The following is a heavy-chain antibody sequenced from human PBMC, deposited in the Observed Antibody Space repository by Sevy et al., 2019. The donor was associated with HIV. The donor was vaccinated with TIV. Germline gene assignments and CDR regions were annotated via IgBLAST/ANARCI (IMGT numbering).Heavy chain of an antibody. CDR3: ITDPGYRGYDEEVINYYYYGMDV. J-gene: IGHJ6*02. CDR1: GFTFSSAW. Sequence: GGSLRLSCAASGFTFSSAWMSWVRLAPGKGLEWVGRIKSKTDGGTIDYAAPVQGRFTISREDSKNTLYLQMNSLKTEDTAVYYCITDPGYRGYDEEVINYYYYGMDVWGQRTTVTDSS. D-gene: IGHD5-12*01. CDR2: IKSKTDGGTI. V-gene: IGHV3-15*01.